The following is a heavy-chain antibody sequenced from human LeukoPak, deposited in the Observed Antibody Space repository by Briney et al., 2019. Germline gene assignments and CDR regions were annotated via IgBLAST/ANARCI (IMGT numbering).Heavy chain of an antibody. CDR2: ISSSGSTI. CDR1: GFTFSSYE. CDR3: ARDSGSGKYYYYYYMDV. D-gene: IGHD3-10*01. Sequence: GGSLRLSCAASGFTFSSYEMNWVPQAPGKGLEWVSYISSSGSTIYYADSVKGRFTISRDNAKNSLYLQMNSLRAEDTAVYYCARDSGSGKYYYYYYMDVWGKGTTVTISS. J-gene: IGHJ6*03. V-gene: IGHV3-48*03.